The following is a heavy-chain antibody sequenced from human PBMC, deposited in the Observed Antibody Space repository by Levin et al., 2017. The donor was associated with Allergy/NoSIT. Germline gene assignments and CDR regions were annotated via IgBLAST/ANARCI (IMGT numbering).Heavy chain of an antibody. V-gene: IGHV3-7*03. J-gene: IGHJ6*03. CDR1: GFIFTNYW. CDR2: VSQDGNEK. CDR3: ARTITISGAVAYMDV. D-gene: IGHD3-3*01. Sequence: GGSLRLSCAPSGFIFTNYWMRWIRQAPGKGLEWVASVSQDGNEKYYVDSVKGRFTISRDNAKNSLYLEMNSLRAEDTAVYYCARTITISGAVAYMDVWGKGTTVTVSS.